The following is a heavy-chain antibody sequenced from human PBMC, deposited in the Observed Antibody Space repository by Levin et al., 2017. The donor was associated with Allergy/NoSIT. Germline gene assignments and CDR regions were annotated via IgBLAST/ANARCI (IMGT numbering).Heavy chain of an antibody. Sequence: PGGSLRLSCAASGFTFSSYGMHWVRQAPGKGLEWVAVISYDGSNKYYADSVKGRFTISRDNSKNTLYLQMNSLRAEDTAVYYCAKDRFYYYMDVWGKGTTVTVSS. V-gene: IGHV3-30*18. J-gene: IGHJ6*03. CDR2: ISYDGSNK. CDR3: AKDRFYYYMDV. CDR1: GFTFSSYG.